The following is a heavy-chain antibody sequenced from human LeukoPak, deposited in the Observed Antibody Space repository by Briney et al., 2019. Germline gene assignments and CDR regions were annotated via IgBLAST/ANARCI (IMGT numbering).Heavy chain of an antibody. D-gene: IGHD6-19*01. CDR1: GSTFSSYE. CDR2: ISSSGSTI. V-gene: IGHV3-48*03. J-gene: IGHJ4*02. Sequence: GGSLRLSCAASGSTFSSYEMNWVRQAPGKGPEWVSYISSSGSTIYYADSVKGRFTISRDNAKNSLYLQMNSLRAEDTAVYYCARASYSSGWYGGFFDYWGQGTLVTVSS. CDR3: ARASYSSGWYGGFFDY.